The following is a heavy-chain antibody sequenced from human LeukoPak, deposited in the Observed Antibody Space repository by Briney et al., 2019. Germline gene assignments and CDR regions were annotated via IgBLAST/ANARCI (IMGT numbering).Heavy chain of an antibody. CDR3: ARTVSSSWGFFDS. J-gene: IGHJ4*02. Sequence: GGSLRLSCAASGFTFRTYGMHWVRQAPGKGLEWMSFVRDDGSTKYYADPVKGRFTISRDNSKSTLYLQMNSLRAEDTAVYFSARTVSSSWGFFDSWGQGTLVTVSS. CDR2: VRDDGSTK. D-gene: IGHD6-6*01. CDR1: GFTFRTYG. V-gene: IGHV3-30*02.